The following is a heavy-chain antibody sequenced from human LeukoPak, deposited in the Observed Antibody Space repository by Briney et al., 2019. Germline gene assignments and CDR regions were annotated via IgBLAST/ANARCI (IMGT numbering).Heavy chain of an antibody. CDR2: IYSGGST. Sequence: GGSLRLSCAASGFTFRNYAVSWVRQAPGKGLEWVSVIYSGGSTYYADSVKGRFTTSRDNSKNTLYLQMNSLRAEDTAVYYCARDLAFYGSGKQNYWGQGTLVTVSS. V-gene: IGHV3-66*01. D-gene: IGHD3-10*01. J-gene: IGHJ4*02. CDR3: ARDLAFYGSGKQNY. CDR1: GFTFRNYA.